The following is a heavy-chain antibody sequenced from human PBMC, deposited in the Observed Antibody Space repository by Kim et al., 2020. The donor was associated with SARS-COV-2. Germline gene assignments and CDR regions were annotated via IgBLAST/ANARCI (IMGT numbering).Heavy chain of an antibody. CDR2: IAPGGSST. V-gene: IGHV3-23*01. J-gene: IGHJ1*01. CDR1: GFPFGTFT. D-gene: IGHD6-13*01. CDR3: AKDRDSSSWYGYFQS. Sequence: GGSPRLSCAASGFPFGTFTMSWVRQAPGKGLEWVSSIAPGGSSTYYADSVKGRFTNSRDNSKSTLFLQLNSLRVEDTAVYYCAKDRDSSSWYGYFQSWGQGTLVTVSS.